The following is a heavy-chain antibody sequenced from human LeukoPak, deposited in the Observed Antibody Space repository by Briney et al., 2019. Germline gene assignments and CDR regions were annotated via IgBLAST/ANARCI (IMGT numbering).Heavy chain of an antibody. CDR3: ARDGNRIQLWTIEVSAFDI. CDR1: GYTFTSYA. J-gene: IGHJ3*02. CDR2: INAGNGNT. V-gene: IGHV1-3*01. D-gene: IGHD5-18*01. Sequence: ASVKVSCKASGYTFTSYAMHWVRQAPGQRLEWMGWINAGNGNTKYSQKVQGRVTINRDTSATTVYMELSSLRSEDTAVYYCARDGNRIQLWTIEVSAFDIWGQGTMVTVSS.